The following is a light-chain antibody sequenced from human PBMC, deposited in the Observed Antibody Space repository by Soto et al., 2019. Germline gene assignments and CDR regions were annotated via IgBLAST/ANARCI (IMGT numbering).Light chain of an antibody. Sequence: PGERATLSCRASQSVSSSYVAWYQQTPGQAPRLLIYGSSSRAASIPDRCSGSGAGTYFTLTISRLEPEDFAEYYCQRHFRPLITFGQGTRLEIK. CDR2: GSS. CDR1: QSVSSSY. V-gene: IGKV3-20*01. CDR3: QRHFRPLIT. J-gene: IGKJ5*01.